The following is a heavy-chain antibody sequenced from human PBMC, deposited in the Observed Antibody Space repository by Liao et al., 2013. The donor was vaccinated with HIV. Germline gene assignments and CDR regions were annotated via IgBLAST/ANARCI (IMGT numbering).Heavy chain of an antibody. J-gene: IGHJ4*02. CDR2: IYSSGST. V-gene: IGHV4-61*02. CDR1: GVSITSSDYY. D-gene: IGHD1-26*01. Sequence: QVQLQESGPGLVKPSQTLSLTCTVSGVSITSSDYYWSWIRQSAGKGLEWIGRIYSSGSTNYNPSLKSRVTTSLDTSKSQFSLRLTSVIAADAAVYYCARLMVGSTLRYFDSWGPGTQVTVSS. CDR3: ARLMVGSTLRYFDS.